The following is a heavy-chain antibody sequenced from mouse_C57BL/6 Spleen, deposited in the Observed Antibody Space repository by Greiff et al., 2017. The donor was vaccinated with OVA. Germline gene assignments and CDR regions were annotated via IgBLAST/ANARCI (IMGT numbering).Heavy chain of an antibody. Sequence: EVQVVESGGGLVQPGGSLKLSCAASGFTFSDYYMYWVRQTPEKRLEWVAYISNGGGSTYYPDTVKGRFTISRDNAKNTLYLQMSRLKSEDTAMYYCARHYPYGNPFDYWGQGTTLTVSS. V-gene: IGHV5-12*01. CDR2: ISNGGGST. J-gene: IGHJ2*01. D-gene: IGHD2-1*01. CDR3: ARHYPYGNPFDY. CDR1: GFTFSDYY.